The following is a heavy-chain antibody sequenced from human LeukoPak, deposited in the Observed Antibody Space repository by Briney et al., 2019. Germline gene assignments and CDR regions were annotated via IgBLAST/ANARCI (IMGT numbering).Heavy chain of an antibody. V-gene: IGHV4-4*07. J-gene: IGHJ5*02. CDR2: IYPSGSI. CDR3: ARGGSGSYYGGWLDP. Sequence: SETLSLTCVVSGDSINYDYWSWVRQPAGKGLEWIGQIYPSGSINYNPSLKSRVTMSVDTSKNQVSLKLNSVTAADTAVYYCARGGSGSYYGGWLDPWGQGTLVTVSS. D-gene: IGHD1-26*01. CDR1: GDSINYDY.